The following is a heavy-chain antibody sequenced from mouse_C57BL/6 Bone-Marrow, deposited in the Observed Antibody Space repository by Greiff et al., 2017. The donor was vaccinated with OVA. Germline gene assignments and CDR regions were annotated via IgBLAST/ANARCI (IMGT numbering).Heavy chain of an antibody. CDR3: ARTPGSSSAWFAY. D-gene: IGHD1-1*01. J-gene: IGHJ3*01. V-gene: IGHV14-2*01. CDR1: GFNIKDYY. CDR2: IDPEDGET. Sequence: EVQGVESGAELVKPGASVKLSCTASGFNIKDYYMHWVKQRTEQGLEWIGRIDPEDGETKYAPKFQGKATITADTSSNTAYLQLSSLTSEDTAVYYCARTPGSSSAWFAYWGQGTLVTVSA.